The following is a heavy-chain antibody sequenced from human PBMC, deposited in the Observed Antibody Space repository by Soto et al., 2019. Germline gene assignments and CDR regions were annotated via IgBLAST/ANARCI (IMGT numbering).Heavy chain of an antibody. Sequence: ASVKVSCKASGYTFTSYYMHWVRQAPGQGLEWMGIINPSGGSTSYAQKFQGRVTITADKSTSTAYMELSSLRSEDTAVYYCAVGRYFDWLLFGPDYWAREPWSPSPQ. V-gene: IGHV1-46*01. CDR2: INPSGGST. CDR1: GYTFTSYY. CDR3: AVGRYFDWLLFGPDY. D-gene: IGHD3-9*01. J-gene: IGHJ4*02.